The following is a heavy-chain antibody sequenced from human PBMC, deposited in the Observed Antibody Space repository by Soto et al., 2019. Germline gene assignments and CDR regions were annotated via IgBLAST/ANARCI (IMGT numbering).Heavy chain of an antibody. J-gene: IGHJ4*02. CDR1: GGSISTHY. V-gene: IGHV4-59*11. Sequence: SETQSLTCTVSGGSISTHYLSWIRQHPGKGLEWIAYIDHSGSTNYNPSLKSRVTISVDTSKSQFSLRLSSVTAADAAVYYCARENYDSSFDSWGQGTLVTVSS. D-gene: IGHD3-22*01. CDR3: ARENYDSSFDS. CDR2: IDHSGST.